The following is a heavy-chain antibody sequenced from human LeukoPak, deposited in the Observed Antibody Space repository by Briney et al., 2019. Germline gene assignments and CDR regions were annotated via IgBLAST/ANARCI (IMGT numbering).Heavy chain of an antibody. Sequence: SETLSLTCTVSGGSIGSHSWPWIRQSPGKGLEWIGSINYFGTTTYKPSLKSRVTLSVDTSKNQISLKLTSVTAADTAVYYCARDIGGDTDGRASYWFAPWGQGTLVTVSS. V-gene: IGHV4-59*11. CDR1: GGSIGSHS. J-gene: IGHJ5*02. CDR3: ARDIGGDTDGRASYWFAP. D-gene: IGHD1-1*01. CDR2: INYFGTT.